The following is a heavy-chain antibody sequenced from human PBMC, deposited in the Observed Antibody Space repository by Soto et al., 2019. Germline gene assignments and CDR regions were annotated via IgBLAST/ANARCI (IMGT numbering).Heavy chain of an antibody. CDR1: GGSISSSSYY. CDR3: ARHTEEQWLAKWYYFDY. V-gene: IGHV4-39*01. Sequence: SETLSLTCTVSGGSISSSSYYWGWIRQPPGKGLEWIGSIYYSGSTYYNPSLKSRVTISVDTSKNQFSLKLSSVTAADTAVYYCARHTEEQWLAKWYYFDYWGQGTLVTVSS. CDR2: IYYSGST. D-gene: IGHD6-19*01. J-gene: IGHJ4*02.